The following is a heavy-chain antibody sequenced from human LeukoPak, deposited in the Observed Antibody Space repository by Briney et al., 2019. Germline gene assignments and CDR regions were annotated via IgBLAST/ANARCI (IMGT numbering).Heavy chain of an antibody. D-gene: IGHD2-15*01. CDR2: IIPIFGTA. CDR3: ARGPYCSGGSCYSVTATEPAY. J-gene: IGHJ4*02. V-gene: IGHV1-69*05. Sequence: SVKVSCKASGGTFSSYAISWVRQAPGQGLEWMGRIIPIFGTANYAQKFQGRATITTDESTSTAYMELSSLRSEDTAVYYCARGPYCSGGSCYSVTATEPAYWGQGTLVTVSS. CDR1: GGTFSSYA.